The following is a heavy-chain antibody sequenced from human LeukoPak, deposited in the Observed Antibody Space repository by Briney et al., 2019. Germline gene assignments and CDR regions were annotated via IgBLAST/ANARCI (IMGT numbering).Heavy chain of an antibody. Sequence: PGGSLRLSWAASGFTFSSYAMSWVRQAPGKGLEWVSAISGSGGSTYYADSVKGRFTISRDNSKNTLYLQMNSLRAEDTAVYYCASCIAARDRRFDPWGQGTLVTVSS. D-gene: IGHD6-6*01. CDR1: GFTFSSYA. J-gene: IGHJ5*02. V-gene: IGHV3-23*01. CDR2: ISGSGGST. CDR3: ASCIAARDRRFDP.